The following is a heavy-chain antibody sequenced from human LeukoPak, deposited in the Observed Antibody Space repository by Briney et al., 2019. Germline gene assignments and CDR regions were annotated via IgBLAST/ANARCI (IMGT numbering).Heavy chain of an antibody. V-gene: IGHV5-51*01. Sequence: GESLKISCKGSGYSFTSYWIGWVRQMPGKGLEWMGIIYPGDSDTRYSPSFQGQVTISADKSISTAYLQWSSLKAPDTAMFYCARSPKNVAYNSGLDYFDFWGQGTLVTVSS. CDR1: GYSFTSYW. CDR2: IYPGDSDT. D-gene: IGHD5-12*01. J-gene: IGHJ4*02. CDR3: ARSPKNVAYNSGLDYFDF.